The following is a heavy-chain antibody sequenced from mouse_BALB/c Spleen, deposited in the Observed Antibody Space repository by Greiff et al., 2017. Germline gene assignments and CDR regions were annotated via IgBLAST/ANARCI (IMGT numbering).Heavy chain of an antibody. CDR3: AREGITTGY. CDR2: INPSTGYT. V-gene: IGHV1-7*01. J-gene: IGHJ2*01. D-gene: IGHD1-1*01. Sequence: VQLQQSWAELSQPGASVKMSFKASVYTFTRYWLHWVKQRPVQGLEWIGYINPSTGYTEYNQKFKDKATLTADKSSSTAYMQLSSLTSEDSVVYYCAREGITTGYWGQGTTLTVSS. CDR1: VYTFTRYW.